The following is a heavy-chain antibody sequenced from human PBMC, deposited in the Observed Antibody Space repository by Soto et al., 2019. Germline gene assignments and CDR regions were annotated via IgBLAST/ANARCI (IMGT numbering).Heavy chain of an antibody. CDR2: IYGGGNGP. V-gene: IGHV3-23*01. Sequence: EVQVLESGGGLVQPGGSLRLSCAATGFTCSDFAMSWVRQAPGEGLEWVSRIYGGGNGPHYADSVKGRVTISRDNSKNTLYLQMNSLRAEDTAVYYCAKMEGMDPWAYSFDYWGQGTLVTVSS. CDR1: GFTCSDFA. CDR3: AKMEGMDPWAYSFDY. D-gene: IGHD2-2*03. J-gene: IGHJ4*02.